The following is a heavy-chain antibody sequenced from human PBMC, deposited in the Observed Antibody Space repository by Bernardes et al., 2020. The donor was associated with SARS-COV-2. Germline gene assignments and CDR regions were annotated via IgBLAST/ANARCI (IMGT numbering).Heavy chain of an antibody. V-gene: IGHV3-7*02. CDR2: INQDGSQR. CDR3: AQHPSSSFDN. Sequence: GGSLRLSCAASGFTFSRYWMSWLRQAPGKGLEWVANINQDGSQRNYVDPVRGRFTISRDNAANSLFLQLNSLRDEDTAIYYCAQHPSSSFDNWGQGTLVTVSS. CDR1: GFTFSRYW. J-gene: IGHJ4*02. D-gene: IGHD6-13*01.